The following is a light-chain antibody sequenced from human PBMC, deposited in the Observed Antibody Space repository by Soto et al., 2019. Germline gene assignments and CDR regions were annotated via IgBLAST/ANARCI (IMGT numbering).Light chain of an antibody. CDR2: DNS. J-gene: IGLJ3*02. CDR3: QVWDSSSDHWV. CDR1: NIGSKG. Sequence: SYELTQAPSVSVAPGQTARITCGGNNIGSKGVHWYQQKPGQAPVLVVFDNSARPSGIPERFSGSNSGNTDTLTISRVDAGDEADYYCQVWDSSSDHWVFGGGTQLTVL. V-gene: IGLV3-21*02.